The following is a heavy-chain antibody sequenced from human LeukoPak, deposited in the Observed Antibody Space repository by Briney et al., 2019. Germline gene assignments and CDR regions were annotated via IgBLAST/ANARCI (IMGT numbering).Heavy chain of an antibody. CDR3: ARGYDYVWGSYRFGSEYYFDY. J-gene: IGHJ4*02. CDR1: GGTFSSYA. CDR2: IIPIFGTA. D-gene: IGHD3-16*02. Sequence: GASVTVSCKASGGTFSSYAISWVRQAPGQGLEWMGGIIPIFGTANYAQKFQGRVTITADESTSTAYMELSSLRSEDTAVYYCARGYDYVWGSYRFGSEYYFDYWGQGTLVTVSS. V-gene: IGHV1-69*13.